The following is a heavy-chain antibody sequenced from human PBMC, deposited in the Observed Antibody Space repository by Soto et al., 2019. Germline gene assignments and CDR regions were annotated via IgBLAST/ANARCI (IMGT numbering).Heavy chain of an antibody. CDR2: IYPGDSDT. CDR1: GYSFSSWW. CDR3: VRSPYRLVYPYYFDY. J-gene: IGHJ4*02. V-gene: IGHV5-51*01. D-gene: IGHD6-6*01. Sequence: GESLKISCKASGYSFSSWWIGWVRQMPGKGLEWMGIIYPGDSDTRYSPSFQGQVTISADRSISTAYLQWSSLKASNTAMYYCVRSPYRLVYPYYFDYWGQGTLVTVSS.